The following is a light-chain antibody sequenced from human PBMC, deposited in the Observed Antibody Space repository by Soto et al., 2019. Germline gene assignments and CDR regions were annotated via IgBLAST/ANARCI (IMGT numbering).Light chain of an antibody. J-gene: IGKJ1*01. CDR2: DAS. CDR3: QHYNNYMCT. Sequence: DIQMTQSPSTLSASVGDRVTITCRASQNINSWLAWFQQKPGKAPNLLMYDASTLESGGPSRFSGSGSGTEFTLTISSLQPDDFATYYCQHYNNYMCTFGQGTKLEIK. CDR1: QNINSW. V-gene: IGKV1-5*01.